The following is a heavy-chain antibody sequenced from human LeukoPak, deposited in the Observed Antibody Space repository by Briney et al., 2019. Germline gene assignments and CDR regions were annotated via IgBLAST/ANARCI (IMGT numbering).Heavy chain of an antibody. Sequence: PSETLSLTCTVSGGSISSYYWSWIRQPPGKGLEWIGYIYYSGSTNYNPSLKSRVTISVDTSKNQFSLKLSSVTAADTAVYYCARAGGYCSGGSCFGNWFDPWGQGTLVTVSS. CDR2: IYYSGST. CDR1: GGSISSYY. CDR3: ARAGGYCSGGSCFGNWFDP. D-gene: IGHD2-15*01. J-gene: IGHJ5*02. V-gene: IGHV4-59*01.